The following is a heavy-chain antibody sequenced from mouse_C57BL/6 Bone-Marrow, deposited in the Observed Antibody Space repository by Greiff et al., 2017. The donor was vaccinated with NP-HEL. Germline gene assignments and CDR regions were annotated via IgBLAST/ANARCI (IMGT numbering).Heavy chain of an antibody. V-gene: IGHV1-50*01. CDR1: GYTFTSYW. CDR3: AKGYYSNPDY. CDR2: IDPSDSYT. D-gene: IGHD2-5*01. Sequence: QVQLQQPGAELVKPGASVKLSCKASGYTFTSYWMQWVKQRPGQGLEWIGEIDPSDSYTNYNQKFKGKATLTVDPSSSTAYMQRSSLTSEDSAVYYCAKGYYSNPDYWGQGTTLTVSS. J-gene: IGHJ2*01.